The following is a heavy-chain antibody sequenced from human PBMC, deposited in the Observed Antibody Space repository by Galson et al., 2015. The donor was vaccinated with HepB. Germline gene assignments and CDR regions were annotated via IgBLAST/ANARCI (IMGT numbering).Heavy chain of an antibody. CDR3: ARANSGSDQYYFDY. V-gene: IGHV1-2*02. CDR2: INPNSGGT. J-gene: IGHJ4*02. D-gene: IGHD1-26*01. Sequence: SVKVSCKASGYTFTDYDMHWVRQAPGQGLEWMGWINPNSGGTNYAQKFQGRVTMTRDTSISTAYMELSRLRSDDTAVYYCARANSGSDQYYFDYWGQGTLVTVSS. CDR1: GYTFTDYD.